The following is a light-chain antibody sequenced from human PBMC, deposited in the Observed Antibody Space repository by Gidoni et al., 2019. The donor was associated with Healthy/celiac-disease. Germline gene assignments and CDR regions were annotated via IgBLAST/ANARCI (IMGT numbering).Light chain of an antibody. CDR2: AAS. CDR1: QSNSSY. CDR3: QQSYSTPLT. Sequence: DIQMTHSPSSLSASVGDRVTITFRASQSNSSYLNWYQQKPGKAPKLLIYAASSLQSGVPSRSSGSGSGTYFTLTISSLQPEDFATYYCQQSYSTPLTFGGGTKVEIK. J-gene: IGKJ4*01. V-gene: IGKV1-39*01.